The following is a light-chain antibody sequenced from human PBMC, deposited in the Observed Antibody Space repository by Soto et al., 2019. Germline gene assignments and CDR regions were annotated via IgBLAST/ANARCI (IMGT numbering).Light chain of an antibody. CDR2: YNS. V-gene: IGLV3-21*04. J-gene: IGLJ2*01. CDR3: QVWDSSSVI. CDR1: NIGSKS. Sequence: SYELIQPPSVSVAPGKTASITCGGNNIGSKSVHWYQQKPGQAPILVIHYNSDRPSGIPERFSGSNSGNTATLTSTRVEGGDEADFYCQVWDSSSVIFGGGTKLTVL.